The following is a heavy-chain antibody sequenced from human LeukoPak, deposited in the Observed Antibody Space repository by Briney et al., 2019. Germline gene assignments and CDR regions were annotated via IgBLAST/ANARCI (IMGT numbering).Heavy chain of an antibody. CDR3: AKSPNMVQGARGDWFDP. V-gene: IGHV3-23*01. CDR2: MSSSGDST. D-gene: IGHD3-10*01. Sequence: PGGSLRLSCAASGFTFSSYAMSWVRQAPGKGLGWVSGMSSSGDSTYHADSVKGRFTISRDNSKNTLYLQMNSLRAEDTAVYYCAKSPNMVQGARGDWFDPWGQGILVTVSS. CDR1: GFTFSSYA. J-gene: IGHJ5*02.